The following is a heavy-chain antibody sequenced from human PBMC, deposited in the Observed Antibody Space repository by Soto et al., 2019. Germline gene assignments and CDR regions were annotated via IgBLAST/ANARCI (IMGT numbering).Heavy chain of an antibody. J-gene: IGHJ4*02. V-gene: IGHV3-30*03. CDR3: AGGQYYFDY. Sequence: QVPLVESGGGVVQPGRSLRLSCAASGFPFSSYGMHWVRQAPGKGLDWVALISYDGTNQYYADSVKGRLTVSRDNSKNTLYLHMSSLRAEDTAVYYCAGGQYYFDYCGQGTLVSVSS. D-gene: IGHD2-15*01. CDR2: ISYDGTNQ. CDR1: GFPFSSYG.